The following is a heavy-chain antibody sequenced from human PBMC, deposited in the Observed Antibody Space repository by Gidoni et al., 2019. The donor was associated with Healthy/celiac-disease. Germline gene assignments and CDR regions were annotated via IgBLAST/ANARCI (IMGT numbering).Heavy chain of an antibody. CDR3: ATDGPQWLAVGHWFDP. J-gene: IGHJ5*02. Sequence: QVQLVQSGAEVKKPGASVKVSCKVSGYTLTELSMHWVRQAPGKGLEWMGGFDPEDGETIYAQKFQGRVTMTEDTSTDTAYMELSSLRSEDTAVYYCATDGPQWLAVGHWFDPWGQGTLVTVSS. V-gene: IGHV1-24*01. CDR2: FDPEDGET. CDR1: GYTLTELS. D-gene: IGHD6-19*01.